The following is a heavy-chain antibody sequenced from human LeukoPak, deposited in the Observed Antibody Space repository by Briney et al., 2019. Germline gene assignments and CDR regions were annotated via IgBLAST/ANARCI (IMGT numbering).Heavy chain of an antibody. CDR3: ARGQGVSSWYRY. Sequence: FSXYYWXWIRQPXGKGLXWIGEINHSGSTNYNPSLKSRVTISVDTSKNQFSLKLSSVTAADTAVYYCARGQGVSSWYRYWGQGTLVTVSS. CDR2: INHSGST. J-gene: IGHJ4*02. V-gene: IGHV4-34*01. D-gene: IGHD6-13*01. CDR1: FSXYY.